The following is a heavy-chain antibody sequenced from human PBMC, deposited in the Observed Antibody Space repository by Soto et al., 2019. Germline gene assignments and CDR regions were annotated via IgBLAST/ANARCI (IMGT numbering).Heavy chain of an antibody. Sequence: QLQLQESGSGLVKPSQTLSLTCAVSGGSISSGGYSWSWIRQPPGKGLEWIGYIYHSGSTYYNPSLKSRVTISVDRSKNQFSLQLSSVTAADTAVYYCATGGYSYGYVEYFDYWGQGTLVTVSS. V-gene: IGHV4-30-2*01. CDR3: ATGGYSYGYVEYFDY. CDR1: GGSISSGGYS. CDR2: IYHSGST. J-gene: IGHJ4*02. D-gene: IGHD5-18*01.